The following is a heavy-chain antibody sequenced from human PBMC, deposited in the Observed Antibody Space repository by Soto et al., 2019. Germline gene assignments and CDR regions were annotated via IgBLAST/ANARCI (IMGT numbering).Heavy chain of an antibody. J-gene: IGHJ4*02. CDR2: ISSSSSYT. Sequence: GGSLRLSCAASGFTFSDYYMSWIRQAPGKGLEWVSYISSSSSYTNYADSVKGRFTISRDNAKNSLYLQMNSLRAEDTAVYYCARVAGAAAAPTSFDYWGQGTLVTVSS. V-gene: IGHV3-11*06. CDR1: GFTFSDYY. D-gene: IGHD6-13*01. CDR3: ARVAGAAAAPTSFDY.